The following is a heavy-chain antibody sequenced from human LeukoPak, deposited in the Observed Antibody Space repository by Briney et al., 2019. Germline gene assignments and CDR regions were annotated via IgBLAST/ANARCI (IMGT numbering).Heavy chain of an antibody. Sequence: GSLRLSCAASGFTFSSYSMNWVRQAPGKGLEWVSYISSSSSTIYYADSVKGRFTISRDNAKNSLYLQMNSLRAEDTALYYCAKGSKEVLFTRDHYMDVWGKGTTVTISS. J-gene: IGHJ6*03. V-gene: IGHV3-48*04. D-gene: IGHD3-3*01. CDR3: AKGSKEVLFTRDHYMDV. CDR1: GFTFSSYS. CDR2: ISSSSSTI.